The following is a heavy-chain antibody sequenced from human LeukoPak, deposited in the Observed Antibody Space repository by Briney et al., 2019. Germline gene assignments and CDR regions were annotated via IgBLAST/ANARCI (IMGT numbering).Heavy chain of an antibody. J-gene: IGHJ2*01. D-gene: IGHD6-13*01. CDR1: GGSISSSSYY. V-gene: IGHV4-39*07. Sequence: SETLSLTCTVSGGSISSSSYYWGWIRQPPGTGLEWIGSIYYSGSTYYNPSLKSRVTISVDTSKNQFSLKLSSVTAADTAVYYCARDREAAAHIPTLYWYFDLWGRGTLVTVSS. CDR3: ARDREAAAHIPTLYWYFDL. CDR2: IYYSGST.